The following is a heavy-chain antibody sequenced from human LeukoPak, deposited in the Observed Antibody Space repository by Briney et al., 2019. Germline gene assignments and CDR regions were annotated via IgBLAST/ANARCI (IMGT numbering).Heavy chain of an antibody. CDR3: ARLEIGSYYFDS. D-gene: IGHD2-21*01. Sequence: SETLSLTCAVYAGSFSGYYWSWIRQPPGKGLEWIGEINHSGSTYYNPSLKSRITISIDTSKNQFSLKLNSVTAADTAVYYCARLEIGSYYFDSWGQGTLVTVSS. J-gene: IGHJ4*02. V-gene: IGHV4-34*01. CDR2: INHSGST. CDR1: AGSFSGYY.